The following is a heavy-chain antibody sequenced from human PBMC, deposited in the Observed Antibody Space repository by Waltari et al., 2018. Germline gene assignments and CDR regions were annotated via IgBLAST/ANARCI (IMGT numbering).Heavy chain of an antibody. J-gene: IGHJ4*02. D-gene: IGHD3-10*01. CDR1: GGSISSSSYY. CDR2: IYYSGST. CDR3: ARVPRYYYGSGIVGALTDY. V-gene: IGHV4-39*07. Sequence: QLQLQESGPGLVKPSETLSLTCTVSGGSISSSSYYWGWIRQPPGKGLEWIGSIYYSGSTYYNPSLKSRVTISVDTSKNQFSLKLSSVTAADTAVYYCARVPRYYYGSGIVGALTDYWGQGTLVTVSS.